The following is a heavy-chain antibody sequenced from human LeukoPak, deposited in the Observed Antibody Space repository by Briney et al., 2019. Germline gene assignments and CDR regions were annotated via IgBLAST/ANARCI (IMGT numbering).Heavy chain of an antibody. V-gene: IGHV1-2*02. Sequence: ASVKVSCKASGYTFTGYYMHWVRQAPGQGLEWMGWINPNSGGTNYAQKFQGRVTMTRDTSVSTAYMELSRLRSDDTAVYYCARPDYGSGSYRYWGQGTLVTVSS. J-gene: IGHJ4*02. CDR3: ARPDYGSGSYRY. D-gene: IGHD3-10*01. CDR2: INPNSGGT. CDR1: GYTFTGYY.